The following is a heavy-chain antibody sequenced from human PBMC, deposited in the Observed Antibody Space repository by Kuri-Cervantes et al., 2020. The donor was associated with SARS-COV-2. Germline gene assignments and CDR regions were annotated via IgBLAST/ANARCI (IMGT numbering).Heavy chain of an antibody. D-gene: IGHD7-27*01. J-gene: IGHJ4*02. CDR3: ARDRDGTGVYFDY. CDR1: GFTVSSNY. CDR2: IYSGGST. V-gene: IGHV3-66*01. Sequence: GGSLRLSCAASGFTVSSNYMSWVRQAPGKGLEWVSVIYSGGSTYYADSVKGRFTISRDNSKNTLYLQMGSLRAEDMAVYYCARDRDGTGVYFDYWGQGILVTVSS.